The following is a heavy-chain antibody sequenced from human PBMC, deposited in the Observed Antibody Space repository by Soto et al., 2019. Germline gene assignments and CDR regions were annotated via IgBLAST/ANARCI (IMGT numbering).Heavy chain of an antibody. CDR1: GYTFTGYY. CDR2: INPNSGGI. CDR3: ARRWFGELFDYGMDV. J-gene: IGHJ6*02. Sequence: QVQLVQSGAEVKKPGASVKVSCKASGYTFTGYYMHWVRQAPGQGLEWMGWINPNSGGINYAQKFQGWVTMTRDTSISTAYMELSRLRSDDTAVYYCARRWFGELFDYGMDVWGQGTTVTVSS. V-gene: IGHV1-2*04. D-gene: IGHD3-10*01.